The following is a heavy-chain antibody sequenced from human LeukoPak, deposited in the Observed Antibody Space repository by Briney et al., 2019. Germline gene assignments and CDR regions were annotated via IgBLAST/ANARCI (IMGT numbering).Heavy chain of an antibody. Sequence: GASVKVSCKAPGYTFTSYDINWVRQATGQGLEWMGWMNPNSGNTGYAQKFQGRVTITRNTSISTAYMELSSLRSEDTAVYYCARGPPADFWSGYYYFDYWGQGTLVTVSS. CDR2: MNPNSGNT. D-gene: IGHD3-3*01. CDR1: GYTFTSYD. CDR3: ARGPPADFWSGYYYFDY. J-gene: IGHJ4*02. V-gene: IGHV1-8*03.